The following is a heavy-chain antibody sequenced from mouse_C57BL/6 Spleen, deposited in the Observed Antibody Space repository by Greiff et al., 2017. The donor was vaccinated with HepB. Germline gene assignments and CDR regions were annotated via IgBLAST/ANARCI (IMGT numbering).Heavy chain of an antibody. V-gene: IGHV1-81*01. Sequence: VQLQQSGAELARPGASVKLSCKASGYTFTSYGISWVKQRTGQGLEWIGEIYPRSGNTYYNEKFKGKATLTADKSSSTAYMELRSRTSEDSAVYFCARRGGTVVATRYFDVWGTGTTVTVSS. J-gene: IGHJ1*03. D-gene: IGHD1-1*01. CDR2: IYPRSGNT. CDR1: GYTFTSYG. CDR3: ARRGGTVVATRYFDV.